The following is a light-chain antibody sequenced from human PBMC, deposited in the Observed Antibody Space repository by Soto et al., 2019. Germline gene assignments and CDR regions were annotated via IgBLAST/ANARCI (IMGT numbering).Light chain of an antibody. Sequence: EIVLTQSPGTLSLSPGERATLSCRASQSVSSSYLAWYQQKPGQAPRLLIYGASSRSTGIPHRFSGSESGTDFTLTISRLEPEDFAVYYCQQYGSSPRTFGQGTKLEIK. CDR3: QQYGSSPRT. V-gene: IGKV3-20*01. CDR2: GAS. CDR1: QSVSSSY. J-gene: IGKJ2*01.